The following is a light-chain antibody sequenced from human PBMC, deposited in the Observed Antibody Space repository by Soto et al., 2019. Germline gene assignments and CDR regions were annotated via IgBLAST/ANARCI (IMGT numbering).Light chain of an antibody. Sequence: DIQLTQSPSLLSASVGDRVTITCRASQGISTYLAWYQQTSGKAPKLLISAASTLQRGVPSRFSGSGSGTQFTLTISSLQPEDFATYYCQQSYSSPYTFGPGTKVDIK. CDR3: QQSYSSPYT. J-gene: IGKJ3*01. V-gene: IGKV1-9*01. CDR1: QGISTY. CDR2: AAS.